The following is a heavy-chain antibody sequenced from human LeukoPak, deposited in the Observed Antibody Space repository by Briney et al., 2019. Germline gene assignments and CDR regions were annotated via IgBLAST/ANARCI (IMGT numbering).Heavy chain of an antibody. V-gene: IGHV1-69*05. CDR3: ARVVYSYGYDY. J-gene: IGHJ4*02. D-gene: IGHD5-18*01. CDR2: IIPIFGTA. CDR1: GGTFSNYA. Sequence: ASVKVSCKASGGTFSNYAINWVRQAPGQGLEWMGRIIPIFGTANYAQKFQGRVTITTDESTSTAYMELSSLRSEDTAVYYCARVVYSYGYDYWGQGTLVTVSS.